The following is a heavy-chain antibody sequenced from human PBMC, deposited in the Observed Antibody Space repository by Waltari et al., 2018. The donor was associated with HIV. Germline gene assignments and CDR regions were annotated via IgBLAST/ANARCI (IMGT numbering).Heavy chain of an antibody. CDR3: ARGISMIVVVNQNQWGAFDI. J-gene: IGHJ3*02. V-gene: IGHV3-66*01. D-gene: IGHD3-22*01. CDR1: GFTVSSNY. Sequence: EVQLVESGGGLVQPGGSLRLSCAASGFTVSSNYMNWVRQAAGQGLGWVSVIYRGGNTYYADSVKGRFTISRDNSKNTLYLQMNSLRAEDTAVYYCARGISMIVVVNQNQWGAFDIWGQGTMVTVSS. CDR2: IYRGGNT.